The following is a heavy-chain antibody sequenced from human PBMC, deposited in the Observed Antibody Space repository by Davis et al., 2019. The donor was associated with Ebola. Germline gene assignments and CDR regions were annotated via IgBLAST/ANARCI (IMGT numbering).Heavy chain of an antibody. V-gene: IGHV3-23*01. Sequence: GESLKISCAASGFTFSSYAMSWVRQAPGKGLEWVSAISGSGGSTYYADSVKGRFTISRDNSKNTLYLQMNSLRAEDTAVYYCALDLAAYVWGQGTTVTVSS. CDR3: ALDLAAYV. CDR2: ISGSGGST. D-gene: IGHD6-25*01. J-gene: IGHJ6*02. CDR1: GFTFSSYA.